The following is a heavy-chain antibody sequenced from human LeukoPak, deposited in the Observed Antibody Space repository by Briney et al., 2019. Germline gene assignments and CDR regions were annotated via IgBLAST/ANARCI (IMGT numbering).Heavy chain of an antibody. V-gene: IGHV3-20*04. CDR2: INWNGGST. Sequence: GGSLRLSCAASGFTFDDYGMSWVRQAPGKGLEWVSGINWNGGSTGYADSVKGRFTISRDNAKNSLYLQMNSLRAEDTAVYYCARDVKYYYDSSGYGYWGQGTLVTVSS. D-gene: IGHD3-22*01. J-gene: IGHJ4*02. CDR3: ARDVKYYYDSSGYGY. CDR1: GFTFDDYG.